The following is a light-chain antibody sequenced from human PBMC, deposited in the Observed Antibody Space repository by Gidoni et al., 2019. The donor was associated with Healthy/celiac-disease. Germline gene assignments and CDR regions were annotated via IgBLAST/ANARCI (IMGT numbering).Light chain of an antibody. CDR3: QQSYSTSWT. V-gene: IGKV1-39*01. CDR2: AAS. Sequence: DIQMTQSPSSLSASVGDRVTITCRASQSISSYLNWYQQKPGKAPKLLIYAASSLQSGVPSRCSGSGSGTDFTLTISSLQPEDFATYYCQQSYSTSWTFGQXTKVEIK. J-gene: IGKJ1*01. CDR1: QSISSY.